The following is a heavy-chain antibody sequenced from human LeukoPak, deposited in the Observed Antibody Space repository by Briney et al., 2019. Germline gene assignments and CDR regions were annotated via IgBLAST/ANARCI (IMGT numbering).Heavy chain of an antibody. CDR2: ISSSSGYA. D-gene: IGHD5-12*01. J-gene: IGHJ4*02. CDR1: GFTFSDHY. V-gene: IGHV3-11*05. Sequence: PGGSLRLSCAASGFTFSDHYMAWIRQAPGKGLEWVSFISSSSGYANYADSVKGRFTISRDNAKNSLYLQMNSLRAVDTAVYYCARDQSIYGYEIFDYWGQGILVTVSS. CDR3: ARDQSIYGYEIFDY.